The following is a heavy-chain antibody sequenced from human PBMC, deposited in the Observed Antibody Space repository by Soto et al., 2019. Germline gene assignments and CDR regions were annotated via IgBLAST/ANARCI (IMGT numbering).Heavy chain of an antibody. Sequence: EVQLVESGGGLVKPGGSLRLSCEASGFTFRSYYMNWVRQAPGKGLEWVSYISTNSGYIYYADSVKGRFTISRDNAKNLLYLQMNSLTADDTGIYYCARPAVAGANWFDPWGQGTLVTVSS. V-gene: IGHV3-21*01. CDR1: GFTFRSYY. CDR2: ISTNSGYI. CDR3: ARPAVAGANWFDP. J-gene: IGHJ5*02. D-gene: IGHD6-19*01.